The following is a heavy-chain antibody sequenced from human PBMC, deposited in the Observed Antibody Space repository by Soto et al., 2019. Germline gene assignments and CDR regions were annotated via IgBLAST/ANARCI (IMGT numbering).Heavy chain of an antibody. Sequence: QVQLVQSGAEVKKPGSSVKVSCKASGGTFSSYAISWVRQAPGQGLEWMGGIIPIFGTANYAQKFQGRVTITADESTTTAYREGSTLISEDTAVYYCASREWEHPPDLYPYYGMDAWGQGTTVPVSS. CDR2: IIPIFGTA. D-gene: IGHD1-26*01. J-gene: IGHJ6*02. V-gene: IGHV1-69*01. CDR3: ASREWEHPPDLYPYYGMDA. CDR1: GGTFSSYA.